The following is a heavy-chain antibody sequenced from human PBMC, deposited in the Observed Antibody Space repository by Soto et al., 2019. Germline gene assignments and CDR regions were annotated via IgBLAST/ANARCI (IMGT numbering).Heavy chain of an antibody. Sequence: SETLSLTCTVSGGSISSSSYYWGWIRQPPGKGLEWIGSIYYSGSTYYNPSLKSRVTISVDTSKNQFSLKLSSVTAADTAVYFCARYTGTYYVYWGQGTLVTVS. CDR3: ARYTGTYYVY. CDR2: IYYSGST. CDR1: GGSISSSSYY. J-gene: IGHJ4*02. V-gene: IGHV4-39*07. D-gene: IGHD1-26*01.